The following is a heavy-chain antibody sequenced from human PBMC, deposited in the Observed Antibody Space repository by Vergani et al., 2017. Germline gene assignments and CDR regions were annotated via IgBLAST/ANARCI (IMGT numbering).Heavy chain of an antibody. J-gene: IGHJ4*02. Sequence: QVQLVQSGAEVKKPGASVKVSCKASGYTFTSYYMHWVRQAPGQGLEWMGIINPSGGSTSYAQKFQGRVTMTRDTSTSTAYMELRSLRSDDTAVYYCAAGFARYCSSTSCYADFGYWGQGTLVTVSS. V-gene: IGHV1-46*01. CDR3: AAGFARYCSSTSCYADFGY. CDR1: GYTFTSYY. D-gene: IGHD2-2*01. CDR2: INPSGGST.